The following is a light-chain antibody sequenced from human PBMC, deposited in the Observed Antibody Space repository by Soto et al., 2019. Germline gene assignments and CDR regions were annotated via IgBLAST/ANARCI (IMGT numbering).Light chain of an antibody. V-gene: IGKV3-15*01. CDR3: QHYNDRPPIT. CDR2: GSF. Sequence: SLTAPPVEGAPLSCSASQSVDNNVAWYQQKPGQAHRLIIVGSFASATGIPARFSGSGSGSELTLTISGLQSEDFAVYYCQHYNDRPPITFGQGTLPDIK. CDR1: QSVDNN. J-gene: IGKJ5*01.